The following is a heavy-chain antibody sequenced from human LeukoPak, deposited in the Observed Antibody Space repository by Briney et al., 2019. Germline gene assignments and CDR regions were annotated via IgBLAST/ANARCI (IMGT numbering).Heavy chain of an antibody. CDR1: GFTVTSFS. CDR2: ISYDGSIK. J-gene: IGHJ4*02. Sequence: GGSLRLSCAASGFTVTSFSMHWVRQAPGKGLEWVAVISYDGSIKYYADSLKGRFAISRDTSKNTLFLQMNSLTLEDTAVYYCAKEARQLIDYWGQGTLVTVSS. V-gene: IGHV3-30*18. CDR3: AKEARQLIDY. D-gene: IGHD5-18*01.